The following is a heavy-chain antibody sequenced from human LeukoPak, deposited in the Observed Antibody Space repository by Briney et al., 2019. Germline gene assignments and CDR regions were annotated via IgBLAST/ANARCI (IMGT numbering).Heavy chain of an antibody. D-gene: IGHD3-22*01. CDR2: ISYDGGNK. J-gene: IGHJ5*02. CDR1: GFTFSSYG. Sequence: PGGSLRLSCAASGFTFSSYGMHWVRQAPGKGLEWVAVISYDGGNKYYADSVKGRFTISRDNSKNTLYLQMNSLRAEDTAVYYCAKWGSDSSGYYSSWGQGTLVTVSS. CDR3: AKWGSDSSGYYSS. V-gene: IGHV3-30*18.